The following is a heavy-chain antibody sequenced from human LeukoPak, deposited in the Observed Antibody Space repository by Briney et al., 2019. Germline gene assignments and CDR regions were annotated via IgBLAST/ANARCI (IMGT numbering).Heavy chain of an antibody. D-gene: IGHD2-15*01. J-gene: IGHJ4*02. CDR3: AKGLKGCSGSSCYYFFDF. CDR1: GCTFSNYA. Sequence: GGSLRLSCAASGCTFSNYAMNWVRQAPWKGLEWVSSITGSGGDAYYADSVMGRFTISRDNSKNTLDLQMNSLRAEDTAVYYCAKGLKGCSGSSCYYFFDFWGQGALITVSS. CDR2: ITGSGGDA. V-gene: IGHV3-23*01.